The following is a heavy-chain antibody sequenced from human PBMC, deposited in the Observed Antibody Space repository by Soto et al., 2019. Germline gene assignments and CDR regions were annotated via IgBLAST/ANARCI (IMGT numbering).Heavy chain of an antibody. CDR2: MNEYGSER. D-gene: IGHD3-10*01. Sequence: GGSLRLSCSSSGLIFSSYWMSWLRQAPGKGLEWVASMNEYGSERYYVDSVKGRFTISRDNAKNSLYLQMNSLRAEDTAVYYCARATGADKEDYWGQGTLVTVSS. J-gene: IGHJ4*02. CDR1: GLIFSSYW. CDR3: ARATGADKEDY. V-gene: IGHV3-7*04.